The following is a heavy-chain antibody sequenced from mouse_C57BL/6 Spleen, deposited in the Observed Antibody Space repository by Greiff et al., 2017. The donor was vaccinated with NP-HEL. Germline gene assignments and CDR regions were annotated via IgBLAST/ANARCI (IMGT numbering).Heavy chain of an antibody. CDR1: GFTFSDYY. V-gene: IGHV5-16*01. CDR3: ARKLTGGYYFDY. Sequence: EVQRVESEGGLVQPGSSMKLSCTASGFTFSDYYMAWVRQVPEKGLEWVANINYDGSSTYYLDSLKSRFIISRDNAKNILYLQMSSLKSEDTATYYCARKLTGGYYFDYWGQGTTLTVSS. CDR2: INYDGSST. D-gene: IGHD4-1*01. J-gene: IGHJ2*01.